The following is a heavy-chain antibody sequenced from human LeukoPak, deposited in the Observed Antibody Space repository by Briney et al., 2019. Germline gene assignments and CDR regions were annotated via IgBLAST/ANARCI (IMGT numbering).Heavy chain of an antibody. CDR2: IKTKTDGGTT. J-gene: IGHJ4*02. D-gene: IGHD3-22*01. Sequence: PGGSLRLSCAASGFTFSYTWMNWVRQAPGKGREWVGRIKTKTDGGTTDYAAPVKGRFPISRDDSKNTLYLQMNSQKPEDTAVYYCTADDLDYHSGVGKNYWGQGTLVTVSS. V-gene: IGHV3-15*01. CDR3: TADDLDYHSGVGKNY. CDR1: GFTFSYTW.